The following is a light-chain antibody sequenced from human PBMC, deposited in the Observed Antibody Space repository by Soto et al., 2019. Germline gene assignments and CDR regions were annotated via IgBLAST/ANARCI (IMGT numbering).Light chain of an antibody. V-gene: IGKV3-15*01. CDR2: GAS. Sequence: EIVMTQSPATLSVSPGETATLSCRASQSVSSNLAWYQQKPGQAPRLLIYGASTRATGIPARFSGSGSGTEFTLTISSLQSEDFAVYYCQQYNNFWTFGQGTQVEIK. CDR1: QSVSSN. J-gene: IGKJ1*01. CDR3: QQYNNFWT.